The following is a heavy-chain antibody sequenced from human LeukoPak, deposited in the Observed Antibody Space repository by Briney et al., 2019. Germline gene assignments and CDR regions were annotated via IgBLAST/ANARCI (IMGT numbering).Heavy chain of an antibody. CDR3: ARETYYYDSSGYPHAFDI. D-gene: IGHD3-22*01. CDR2: INHSGST. Sequence: SETLSLTCAVYGGSFSGYYWSWIRQPPEKGLEWIGEINHSGSTNYNPSLKSRVTISVDTSKNQFSLKLSSVTAADTAVYYCARETYYYDSSGYPHAFDIWGQGTMVTVSS. J-gene: IGHJ3*02. CDR1: GGSFSGYY. V-gene: IGHV4-34*01.